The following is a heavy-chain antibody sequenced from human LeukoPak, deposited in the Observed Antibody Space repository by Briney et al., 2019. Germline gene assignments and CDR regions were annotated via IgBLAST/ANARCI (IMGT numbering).Heavy chain of an antibody. V-gene: IGHV5-51*01. CDR3: ARRGYGAKYYYDSGTSYWFDP. J-gene: IGHJ5*02. Sequence: GESLKISCKGSGYSFTSYWIGWVRQMPGKGLEWMGIIYPGDSDTTYSPSFQGQVTISVDKSISTAYLQWSSLKASDTAMYYCARRGYGAKYYYDSGTSYWFDPWGQGTLVTVSS. CDR1: GYSFTSYW. D-gene: IGHD3-10*01. CDR2: IYPGDSDT.